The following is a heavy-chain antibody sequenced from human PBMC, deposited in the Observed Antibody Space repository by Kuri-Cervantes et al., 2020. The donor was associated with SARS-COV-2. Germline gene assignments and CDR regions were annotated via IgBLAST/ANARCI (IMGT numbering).Heavy chain of an antibody. J-gene: IGHJ4*02. CDR2: IWYDGSNK. Sequence: GESLKISCAASGFTFSSYGMHWVRQAPGKGLEWVAVIWYDGSNKYYADSVKGRFTISRDNSKNTLYLQMNSPRAEDTAAYYCAREGYYYGSGNDYWGQGTLVTVSS. CDR1: GFTFSSYG. CDR3: AREGYYYGSGNDY. D-gene: IGHD3-10*01. V-gene: IGHV3-33*01.